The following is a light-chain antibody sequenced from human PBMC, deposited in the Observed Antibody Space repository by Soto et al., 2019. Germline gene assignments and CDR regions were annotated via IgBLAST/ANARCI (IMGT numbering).Light chain of an antibody. V-gene: IGKV2-40*01. CDR3: MQRTELPLP. CDR2: PVP. J-gene: IGKJ4*01. Sequence: ILMTQTPRALPVTPVEPTSISCRSIQSLLDRDDGKMYLGWYVQQPGHPPQLLIYPVPYRAPGVPDTFSGSGSGTDFTLQISRVEADDVGVYYCMQRTELPLPFAGGPKV. CDR1: QSLLDRDDGKMY.